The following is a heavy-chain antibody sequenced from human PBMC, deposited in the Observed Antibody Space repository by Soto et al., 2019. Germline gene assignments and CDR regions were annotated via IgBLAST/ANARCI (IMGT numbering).Heavy chain of an antibody. D-gene: IGHD3-3*01. CDR1: GGSISSYY. CDR2: IYYSGST. J-gene: IGHJ5*02. V-gene: IGHV4-59*01. Sequence: PSETLSLTCTVSGGSISSYYWSWIRQPPGKGLEWIGYIYYSGSTNYNPSLKSRVTISVDTSKNQFSLKLSSVTAADTAVYYCARGLGTYYDFWSGPNWFDPWGQGTLVTVSS. CDR3: ARGLGTYYDFWSGPNWFDP.